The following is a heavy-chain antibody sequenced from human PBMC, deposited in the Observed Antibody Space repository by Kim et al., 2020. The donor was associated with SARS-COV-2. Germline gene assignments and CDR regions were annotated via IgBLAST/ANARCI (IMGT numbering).Heavy chain of an antibody. CDR1: GYTFTSYA. Sequence: ASVKVSCKASGYTFTSYAMHWVRQAPGQRLEWMGWINAGNGNTKYSQKFQGRVTITTDTSASTAYMELSSLRSEDTAVYYCARGSKGSGAPGWFDPWGQGPLVTVSS. D-gene: IGHD2-15*01. V-gene: IGHV1-3*01. CDR3: ARGSKGSGAPGWFDP. CDR2: INAGNGNT. J-gene: IGHJ5*02.